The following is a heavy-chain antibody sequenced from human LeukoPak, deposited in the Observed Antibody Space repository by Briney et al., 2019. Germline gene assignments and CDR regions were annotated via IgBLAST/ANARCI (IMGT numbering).Heavy chain of an antibody. V-gene: IGHV3-74*01. CDR1: GFTFSIYW. CDR3: ARELPFDY. D-gene: IGHD1-26*01. J-gene: IGHJ4*02. CDR2: INGDGSTT. Sequence: GGSLRLSCAASGFTFSIYWMHWVRQAPGKGLVWVSRINGDGSTTNYADSVKGRFSISRDNAKKTLYLQMNSLRVEDTVVYYCARELPFDYWGQGTLVTVSS.